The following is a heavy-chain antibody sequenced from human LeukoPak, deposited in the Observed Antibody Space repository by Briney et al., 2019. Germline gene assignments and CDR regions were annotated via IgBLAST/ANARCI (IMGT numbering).Heavy chain of an antibody. Sequence: PSQTLSLTCTVSGGSISSGSYYWSWIRQPAGKGLEWIGRIYTSGSTNYNPSLKSLVTISVDTSKNQFSLKLSSVTAADTAVYYCARGPAAGGDNWGQGTLVTVSS. CDR2: IYTSGST. J-gene: IGHJ4*02. CDR3: ARGPAAGGDN. D-gene: IGHD2-15*01. V-gene: IGHV4-61*02. CDR1: GGSISSGSYY.